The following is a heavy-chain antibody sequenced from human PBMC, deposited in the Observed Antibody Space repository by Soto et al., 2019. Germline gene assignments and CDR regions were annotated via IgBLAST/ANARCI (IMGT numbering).Heavy chain of an antibody. D-gene: IGHD6-19*01. CDR1: GDSVSSNSAA. V-gene: IGHV6-1*01. J-gene: IGHJ6*02. CDR3: ARGSNRQWLEFYYYYGMDV. Sequence: SQTLSLTCAISGDSVSSNSAAWNWIRLSPSRGLEWLARTYYRSRWYNDYAVSVKSRITINPDTSKNQFSLQLNSVTPEDTAVYYCARGSNRQWLEFYYYYGMDVWGQGTTVTVSS. CDR2: TYYRSRWYN.